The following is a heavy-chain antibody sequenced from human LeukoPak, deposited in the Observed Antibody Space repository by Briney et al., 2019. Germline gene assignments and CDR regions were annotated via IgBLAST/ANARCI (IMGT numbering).Heavy chain of an antibody. Sequence: GGSLRLSCAASGFTFSSYAMHWVRQAPGKGLEWVSVISYDGSDKSHADSVKGRFTISRDNYQNTLYLEMNSLRAEDTAVYYCAKDGRSSWLVWGQGTMVTVSS. CDR2: ISYDGSDK. CDR3: AKDGRSSWLV. J-gene: IGHJ3*01. CDR1: GFTFSSYA. D-gene: IGHD6-13*01. V-gene: IGHV3-30-3*01.